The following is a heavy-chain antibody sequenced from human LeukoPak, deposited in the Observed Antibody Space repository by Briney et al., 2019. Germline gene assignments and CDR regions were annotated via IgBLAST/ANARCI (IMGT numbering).Heavy chain of an antibody. CDR2: ISGDGGRA. V-gene: IGHV3-43*02. Sequence: PGGSLRLSCAASGFTFNGYTMHWVRQAPGKGLEWVSLISGDGGRAYYADSVKGRFTISRDNSKNSLYLQMNSLRTEDSAFYYCARGRGGAISSWGQGTLVTVSS. CDR1: GFTFNGYT. D-gene: IGHD3-16*01. CDR3: ARGRGGAISS. J-gene: IGHJ4*02.